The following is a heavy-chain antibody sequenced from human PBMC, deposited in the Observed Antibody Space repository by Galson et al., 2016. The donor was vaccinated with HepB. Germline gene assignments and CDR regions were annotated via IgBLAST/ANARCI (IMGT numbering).Heavy chain of an antibody. CDR2: VYYSGRT. CDR1: GGSISSSSHY. Sequence: SETLSLTCTVSGGSISSSSHYWGWIRQPPGKGLEWIGTVYYSGRTYFNPSPNSRVTISVDTSKNQVSLRLSSVTAADTAVYYCVRHGGEGNLNSDWFDPWGQGTLVTVSS. V-gene: IGHV4-39*01. CDR3: VRHGGEGNLNSDWFDP. D-gene: IGHD1-7*01. J-gene: IGHJ5*02.